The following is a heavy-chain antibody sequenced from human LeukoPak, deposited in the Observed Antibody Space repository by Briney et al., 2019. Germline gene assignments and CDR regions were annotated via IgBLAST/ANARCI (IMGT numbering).Heavy chain of an antibody. D-gene: IGHD3-22*01. CDR2: IYPGDSDT. V-gene: IGHV5-51*01. Sequence: GESLKISCKGSGYSFTSYWIGWVRQMPGKGLEWMGIIYPGDSDTRYSPSFQGHVTISADKSITTAYLQWSSLKASDTAMYYCARAVSSYDSGGYYRYYFDYWGQGTLVTVSS. CDR3: ARAVSSYDSGGYYRYYFDY. CDR1: GYSFTSYW. J-gene: IGHJ4*02.